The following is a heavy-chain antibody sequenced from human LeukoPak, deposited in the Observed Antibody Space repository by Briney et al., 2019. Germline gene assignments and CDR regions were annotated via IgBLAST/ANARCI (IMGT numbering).Heavy chain of an antibody. CDR2: IYYTGGT. D-gene: IGHD6-19*01. CDR1: GGSISSSSYY. J-gene: IGHJ4*02. Sequence: SETLSLTCTVSGGSISSSSYYWGWIRQPPGKGLEYIGCIYYTGGTNYNPSLKSRVTISVDTSKNQFSLKLSSVTAADTAVYFCAKYGNSGWVIDNWGQGTLVTVSS. CDR3: AKYGNSGWVIDN. V-gene: IGHV4-61*05.